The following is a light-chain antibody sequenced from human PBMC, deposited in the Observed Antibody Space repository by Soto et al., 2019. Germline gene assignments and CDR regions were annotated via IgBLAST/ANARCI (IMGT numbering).Light chain of an antibody. J-gene: IGLJ2*01. CDR2: RNN. Sequence: QSVLTQPPSASGTPGQRVTISCSGTSSNIGNNYVCWYQQLPGTAPKLLIYRNNQRPSGVPGRFSGSKSGTSASLAISGLRSDDEADYYCAAWDDSLSGVVFGGGTKLTVL. CDR1: SSNIGNNY. CDR3: AAWDDSLSGVV. V-gene: IGLV1-47*01.